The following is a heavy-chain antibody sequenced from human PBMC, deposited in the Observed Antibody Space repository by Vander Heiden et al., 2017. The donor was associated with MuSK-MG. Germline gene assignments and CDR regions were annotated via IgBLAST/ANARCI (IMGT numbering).Heavy chain of an antibody. J-gene: IGHJ3*02. V-gene: IGHV1-24*01. D-gene: IGHD6-13*01. Sequence: HWVRQAPGKGLEWMGGFDPEDGETIYAQKFQGRVTMTEDTSTDTAYMELSSLRSEDTAVYYCATDRPAAGTGHIWGQGTMVTVSS. CDR2: FDPEDGET. CDR3: ATDRPAAGTGHI.